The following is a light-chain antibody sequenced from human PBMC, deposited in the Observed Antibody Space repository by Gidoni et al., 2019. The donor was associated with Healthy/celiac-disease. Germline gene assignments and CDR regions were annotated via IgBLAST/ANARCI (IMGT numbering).Light chain of an antibody. Sequence: QSPLTQPRSASGSPGQPVTISCTGTSSDVGGYNYVPWYHQPPGKAPKLMIYDFSKRPSGVPDRFSGSKSGNTASLTISGLQAEEEADYCCCSYAGSFWVFGGGTKLTVL. CDR1: SSDVGGYNY. J-gene: IGLJ3*02. CDR2: DFS. CDR3: CSYAGSFWV. V-gene: IGLV2-11*01.